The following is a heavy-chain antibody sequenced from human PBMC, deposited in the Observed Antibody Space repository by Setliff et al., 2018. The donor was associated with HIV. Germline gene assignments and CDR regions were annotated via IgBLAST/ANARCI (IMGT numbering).Heavy chain of an antibody. CDR3: ARDFRIQLWLRSPFDY. J-gene: IGHJ4*02. CDR1: GFTFSSYS. V-gene: IGHV3-7*01. Sequence: GGSLRLSCAASGFTFSSYSMNWVRQAPGKGLEWVANINQDATEKNYVDSVTGRFTISRDNSKNSLHLQMNNLGAEDTAVYFCARDFRIQLWLRSPFDYWGQGTLVTVSS. CDR2: INQDATEK. D-gene: IGHD5-18*01.